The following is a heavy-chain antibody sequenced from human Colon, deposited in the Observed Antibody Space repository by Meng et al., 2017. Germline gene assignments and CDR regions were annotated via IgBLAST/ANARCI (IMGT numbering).Heavy chain of an antibody. CDR3: ARVQRFCTGGICSNWFDP. CDR1: GGSMSGYY. CDR2: IYSSGRT. J-gene: IGHJ5*02. Sequence: VQLQGSGPGRVKPSEPLDLTCPVSGGSMSGYYWNWIRQPAGKGLEWIGHIYSSGRTNYNPSLKSRVTISVDSSKNQFSLNLTSVTAADTAVYFCARVQRFCTGGICSNWFDPWGQGTLVTVSS. V-gene: IGHV4-4*07. D-gene: IGHD2-15*01.